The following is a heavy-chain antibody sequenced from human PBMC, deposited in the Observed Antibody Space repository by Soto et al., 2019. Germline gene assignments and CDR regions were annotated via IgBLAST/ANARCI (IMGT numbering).Heavy chain of an antibody. CDR2: ISSSSSTI. J-gene: IGHJ6*03. V-gene: IGHV3-48*01. CDR1: GFTFSSYS. Sequence: GGSLRLSCAASGFTFSSYSMNWVRQAPGKGLEWVSYISSSSSTIYYTDSVKGRFTISRDNAKNSLYLQMNSLRAEDTAVYYCARGVGIVVVPAAPLDYYYMDVWGKGTTVTVSS. CDR3: ARGVGIVVVPAAPLDYYYMDV. D-gene: IGHD2-2*03.